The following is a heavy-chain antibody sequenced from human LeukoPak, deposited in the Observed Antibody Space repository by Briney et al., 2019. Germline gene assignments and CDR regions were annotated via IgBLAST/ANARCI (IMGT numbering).Heavy chain of an antibody. CDR3: AREEIAAAGTSFDY. V-gene: IGHV1-8*01. J-gene: IGHJ4*02. CDR2: MNPNSGNT. Sequence: GASVKVSCKASGYTFTSYDINWVRQAPGQGLEWMGWMNPNSGNTGYAQKFQGRVTMTRNTSISTAYMELSSLRSEDTAVYYCAREEIAAAGTSFDYWGQGTLVTVSS. CDR1: GYTFTSYD. D-gene: IGHD6-13*01.